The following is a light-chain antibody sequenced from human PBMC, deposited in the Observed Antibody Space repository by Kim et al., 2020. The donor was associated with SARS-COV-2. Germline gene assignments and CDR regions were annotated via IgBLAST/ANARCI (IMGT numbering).Light chain of an antibody. CDR3: AAWNDSLNGWV. J-gene: IGLJ3*02. CDR2: TDN. V-gene: IGLV1-44*01. CDR1: GPNTLSNT. Sequence: GQSVTVSRPASGPNTLSNTVNGYQQPPGTAPKLLIRTDNQRPSGVPDQFSGSKSGTSASLAISALQSDDEADYYCAAWNDSLNGWVFGGGTQLTVL.